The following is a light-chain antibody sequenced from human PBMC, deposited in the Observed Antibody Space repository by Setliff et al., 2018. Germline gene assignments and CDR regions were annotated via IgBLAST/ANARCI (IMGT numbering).Light chain of an antibody. J-gene: IGKJ4*01. Sequence: ETVMTQSPGTLSVSPGERVALSCRASQSVSSNLAWYQQKPGQAPRLLIYGASTRATGIPARFSGSGSGTEFTLTISSLQSEDFAVYSCQQYNNWPLTFGGGTKVDIK. CDR3: QQYNNWPLT. V-gene: IGKV3-15*01. CDR1: QSVSSN. CDR2: GAS.